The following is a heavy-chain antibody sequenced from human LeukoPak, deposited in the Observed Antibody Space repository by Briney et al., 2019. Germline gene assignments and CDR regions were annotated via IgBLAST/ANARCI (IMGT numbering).Heavy chain of an antibody. V-gene: IGHV4-59*01. CDR2: IYYSGST. CDR3: ARGGTAVIAPYAFDI. J-gene: IGHJ3*02. CDR1: GGSISSYY. Sequence: SETLSLTCTVSGGSISSYYWSWIRKPPGKGLEWIGYIYYSGSTNCNPSVKSRVAMSVDTSKKQFSLKLSSLTAADTAVYYCARGGTAVIAPYAFDIWGQGTMVTVSS. D-gene: IGHD4-23*01.